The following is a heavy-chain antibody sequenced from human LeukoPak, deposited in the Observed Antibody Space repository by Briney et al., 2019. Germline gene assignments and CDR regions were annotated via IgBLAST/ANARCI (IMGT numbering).Heavy chain of an antibody. CDR1: GFSVTAFW. J-gene: IGHJ6*02. D-gene: IGHD1-26*01. Sequence: GGSLRLSCAVSGFSVTAFWMHWVRQSPGHGLAWVSHINSGGSNINSADSVKGRVTISRDTAKNTLFLELSNLRAEDTAVYYCATQSPSGSYIDYYYYGMDVWGQGTTVTVSS. CDR3: ATQSPSGSYIDYYYYGMDV. V-gene: IGHV3-74*01. CDR2: INSGGSNI.